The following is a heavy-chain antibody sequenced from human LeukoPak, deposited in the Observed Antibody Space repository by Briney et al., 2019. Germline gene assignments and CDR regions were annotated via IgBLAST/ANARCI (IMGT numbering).Heavy chain of an antibody. CDR3: AKVYGLSRGLIPQNYFDS. CDR1: GFTFSSYA. J-gene: IGHJ5*01. V-gene: IGHV3-23*01. CDR2: ISGSGGST. Sequence: GGSLRLSCAASGFTFSSYAMSWVRQAPGKGLEWVSAISGSGGSTYYADSVKGRFTISRDNSKNTLYLQMNSLRAEDTAVYYCAKVYGLSRGLIPQNYFDSWGQGTLVTVSS. D-gene: IGHD3-10*01.